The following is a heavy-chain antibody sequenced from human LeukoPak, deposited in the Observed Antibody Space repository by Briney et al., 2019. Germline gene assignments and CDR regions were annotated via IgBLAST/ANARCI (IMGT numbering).Heavy chain of an antibody. Sequence: GGSLRLSCAASGFTFSSYAMSWVRQAPGKGLEWVSAISGSGGSTYYADSVKGRFTISRDNSKNTLYLQMNSLRAEDTAVYYCAKGRRNFGVVIPSLDYWGQGTLVTVST. D-gene: IGHD3-3*01. CDR1: GFTFSSYA. CDR3: AKGRRNFGVVIPSLDY. J-gene: IGHJ4*02. V-gene: IGHV3-23*01. CDR2: ISGSGGST.